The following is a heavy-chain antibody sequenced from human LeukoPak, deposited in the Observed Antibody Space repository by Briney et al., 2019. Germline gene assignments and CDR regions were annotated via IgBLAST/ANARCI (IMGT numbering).Heavy chain of an antibody. D-gene: IGHD2-2*01. CDR1: GGSISSSSYY. J-gene: IGHJ3*02. CDR3: AAYCSSTSCPYDAFDI. Sequence: SETLSLTCTVSGGSISSSSYYWGWIRQPPGKGLEWIGGIYYSGSTYYNPSLKSRVTISVDTSKNQFSLKLSSVTAADTAVYYCAAYCSSTSCPYDAFDIWGQGTMVTVSS. CDR2: IYYSGST. V-gene: IGHV4-39*01.